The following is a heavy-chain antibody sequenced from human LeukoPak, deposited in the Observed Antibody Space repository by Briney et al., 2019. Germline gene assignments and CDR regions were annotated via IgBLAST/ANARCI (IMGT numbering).Heavy chain of an antibody. J-gene: IGHJ4*02. CDR1: GSTFSTYA. CDR2: ISSNGGST. Sequence: GGSLTLSCAASGSTFSTYAMHWVRQAPGKGLEYVSAISSNGGSTYYANSVKGRFTISRDNSKNTLYLQMGSLRAEDTAVYYCAKGVRPVVAATYFDYWGQGTLVTVS. D-gene: IGHD2-15*01. V-gene: IGHV3-64*01. CDR3: AKGVRPVVAATYFDY.